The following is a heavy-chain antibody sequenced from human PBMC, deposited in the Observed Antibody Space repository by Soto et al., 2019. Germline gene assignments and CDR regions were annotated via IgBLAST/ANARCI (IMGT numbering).Heavy chain of an antibody. D-gene: IGHD3-3*01. CDR1: GFSLTTSGVG. Sequence: QITLKESGPTVVKPTETLTLTCTFSGFSLTTSGVGVGWVRQSPGKAPEWLALMYWDDDKRYSTSLKSRLNITKDTSKNQVVLTMANVDPADTATYYCAHRVLRTVFGLVTTTAIYFDFWGQGTPVVVSS. CDR2: MYWDDDK. J-gene: IGHJ4*02. CDR3: AHRVLRTVFGLVTTTAIYFDF. V-gene: IGHV2-5*02.